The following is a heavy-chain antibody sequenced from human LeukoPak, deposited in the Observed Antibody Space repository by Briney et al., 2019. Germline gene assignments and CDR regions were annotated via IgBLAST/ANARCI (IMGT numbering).Heavy chain of an antibody. CDR3: AGVIYSYDAFDI. J-gene: IGHJ3*02. D-gene: IGHD5-18*01. Sequence: SETLSLTCTVSGGSISSYYWSWIRQPPGKGLEWIGYIYYSGSTNYNPSLKSRVTISVDTSKNQFSLKLSSVTAADTAVYYCAGVIYSYDAFDIWGQGTMVTVSS. CDR2: IYYSGST. CDR1: GGSISSYY. V-gene: IGHV4-59*08.